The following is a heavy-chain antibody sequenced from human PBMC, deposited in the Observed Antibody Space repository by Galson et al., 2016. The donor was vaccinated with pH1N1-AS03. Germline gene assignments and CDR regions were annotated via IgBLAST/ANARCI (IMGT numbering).Heavy chain of an antibody. CDR3: AKGGLEGVIAFEGAHYYMDV. Sequence: SLRLSCAASGFTFSRFWLNWVRQTPGKGLEWVANIKQDGSEKYYVDSVKGRFTISKDNSENTLYLEMNSLRAEDTALYYCAKGGLEGVIAFEGAHYYMDVWGKGTTVTFSS. CDR1: GFTFSRFW. J-gene: IGHJ6*03. CDR2: IKQDGSEK. V-gene: IGHV3-7*03. D-gene: IGHD2-21*01.